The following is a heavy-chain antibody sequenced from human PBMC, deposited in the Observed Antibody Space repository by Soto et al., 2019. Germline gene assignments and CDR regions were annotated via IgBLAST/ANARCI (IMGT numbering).Heavy chain of an antibody. CDR1: GGTFSSYT. Sequence: QVQLVQSGAEVKKPGSSVKVSCKASGGTFSSYTISWVRQAPGQGLEWMGRIIPILGIANYAQKFQGRVTITADKSTSTANMDLGSLRSESTAVIYCARTADDYGGAYWGREPWSPSPQ. CDR2: IIPILGIA. CDR3: ARTADDYGGAY. D-gene: IGHD4-17*01. V-gene: IGHV1-69*02. J-gene: IGHJ4*02.